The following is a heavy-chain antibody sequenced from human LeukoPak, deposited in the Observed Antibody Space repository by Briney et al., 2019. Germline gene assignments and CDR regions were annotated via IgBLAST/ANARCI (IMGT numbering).Heavy chain of an antibody. CDR2: IYSGGSP. J-gene: IGHJ4*02. V-gene: IGHV3-66*01. CDR3: ARGGLLWFGESNFDY. D-gene: IGHD3-10*01. Sequence: PGGSLRLSCAASGFTVSSNYMSWVRQAPGKGLEWVSVIYSGGSPYYADSVKGRFTISRDNSKNTLYLQVNSLRAEDTAVYYCARGGLLWFGESNFDYWGQGTLVTVSS. CDR1: GFTVSSNY.